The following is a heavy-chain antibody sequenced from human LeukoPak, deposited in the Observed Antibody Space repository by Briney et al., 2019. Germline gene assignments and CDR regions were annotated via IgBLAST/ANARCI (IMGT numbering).Heavy chain of an antibody. V-gene: IGHV3-21*01. J-gene: IGHJ4*02. CDR3: ARDSFAGYDSSGYSSYDY. Sequence: MTGGSLRLSCAASGFTFSDYSMNWVRQAPGKGLEWVSFISSYSTYIYYADSLKGRFTISRDNAKNSLYLQMNSLRAEDTAVYYCARDSFAGYDSSGYSSYDYWGQGTLVTVSS. CDR2: ISSYSTYI. D-gene: IGHD3-22*01. CDR1: GFTFSDYS.